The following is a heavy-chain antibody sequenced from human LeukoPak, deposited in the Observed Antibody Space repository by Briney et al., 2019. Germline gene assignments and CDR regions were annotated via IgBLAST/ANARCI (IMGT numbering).Heavy chain of an antibody. J-gene: IGHJ4*02. Sequence: PGGSLRLSCSASGFNFRIYAMHWVRQAPAKGRECVSVISTNGGSTYYADSVKGRFTISRDNSKNTLYLQMSSLRADDTAVYYCVKSRSGLVREKVFDYWGQGTLVTVSS. CDR2: ISTNGGST. CDR3: VKSRSGLVREKVFDY. V-gene: IGHV3-64D*09. D-gene: IGHD6-19*01. CDR1: GFNFRIYA.